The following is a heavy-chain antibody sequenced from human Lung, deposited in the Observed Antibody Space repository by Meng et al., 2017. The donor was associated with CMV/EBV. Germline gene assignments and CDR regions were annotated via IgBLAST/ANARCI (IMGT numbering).Heavy chain of an antibody. CDR1: GGSLSNYR. J-gene: IGHJ4*02. CDR2: IIPILGIP. Sequence: SVXVSXXASGGSLSNYRLNWVRQVPGQGFQWMGGIIPILGIPDYPENFQGRVTITADTSTDTAYMHLSSLRLGDTAVYYCARGARLGYCSGANCYFNDFWGQGXWVTVSS. V-gene: IGHV1-69*10. CDR3: ARGARLGYCSGANCYFNDF. D-gene: IGHD2-15*01.